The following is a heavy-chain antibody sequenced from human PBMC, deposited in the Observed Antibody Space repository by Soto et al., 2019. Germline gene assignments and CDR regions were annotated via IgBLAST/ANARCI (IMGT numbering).Heavy chain of an antibody. Sequence: SETLSLTCTVSGGSISSYYWSWIRQPPGKGLEWIGYIYYSGSTNYNPSLKSRVTISVDTSKNQFSLKLSSVTAADTAVYYCARVQYENTGGAFDIWGQGTMVTVSS. CDR1: GGSISSYY. D-gene: IGHD2-2*01. J-gene: IGHJ3*02. V-gene: IGHV4-59*01. CDR3: ARVQYENTGGAFDI. CDR2: IYYSGST.